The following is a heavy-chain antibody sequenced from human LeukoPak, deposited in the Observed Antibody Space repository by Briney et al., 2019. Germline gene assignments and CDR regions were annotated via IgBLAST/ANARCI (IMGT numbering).Heavy chain of an antibody. D-gene: IGHD5-24*01. CDR3: ARSRVEGNWFDP. CDR2: INGDGSST. V-gene: IGHV3-74*01. Sequence: GGSLRLSCAASGFTFSSYWMLWVRQPPGKGLVWVSRINGDGSSTTYADSVKGRFTISRDNAKNTLYLQMNSLRAEDTAVYYCARSRVEGNWFDPWGQGTLVTVSS. CDR1: GFTFSSYW. J-gene: IGHJ5*02.